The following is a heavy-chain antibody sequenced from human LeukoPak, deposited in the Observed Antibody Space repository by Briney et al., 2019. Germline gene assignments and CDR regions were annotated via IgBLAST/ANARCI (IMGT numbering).Heavy chain of an antibody. Sequence: SETLSLTCTVSGGSISSYYWSWIRQPPGKGLEWIGYMHYSGSTNYNPSLKSRVTISVETSKNQLSLKLSSVTAADTAVYYCARDLSDSSSWYAQPFRNYYYGMDVWGQGTTVTVSS. J-gene: IGHJ6*02. CDR2: MHYSGST. D-gene: IGHD6-13*01. CDR1: GGSISSYY. V-gene: IGHV4-59*01. CDR3: ARDLSDSSSWYAQPFRNYYYGMDV.